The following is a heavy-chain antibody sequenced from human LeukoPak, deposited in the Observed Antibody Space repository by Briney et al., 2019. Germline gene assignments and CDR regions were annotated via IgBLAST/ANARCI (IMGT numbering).Heavy chain of an antibody. D-gene: IGHD6-19*01. V-gene: IGHV3-48*04. J-gene: IGHJ4*02. CDR1: GFTLSNYS. CDR2: ISGSGFTI. CDR3: ASQRSGWYEGSSGSYYFDY. Sequence: GGSLRLSCAVSGFTLSNYSMNWVRQAPGKGLEWISYISGSGFTIHYADSVKGRFTISRDNAKNSLYLQMNSLRAEDTAVFYCASQRSGWYEGSSGSYYFDYWGQGTLVTVSS.